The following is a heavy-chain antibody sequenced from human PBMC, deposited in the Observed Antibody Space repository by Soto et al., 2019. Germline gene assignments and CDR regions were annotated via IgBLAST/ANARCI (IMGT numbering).Heavy chain of an antibody. V-gene: IGHV4-59*01. CDR2: IYYSGST. CDR3: ARCGGVYYDSSGPDDAFDI. Sequence: SETLSLTCTVSGGSISSYYWSWIRRPPGKGLEWIGYIYYSGSTNYNPSLKSRVTISVDTSKNQFSLKLSSVTAADTAVYYCARCGGVYYDSSGPDDAFDIWGQGTMVTVSS. D-gene: IGHD3-22*01. CDR1: GGSISSYY. J-gene: IGHJ3*02.